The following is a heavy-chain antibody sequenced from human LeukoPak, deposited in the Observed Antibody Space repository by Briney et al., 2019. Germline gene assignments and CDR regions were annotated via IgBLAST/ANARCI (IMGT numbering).Heavy chain of an antibody. CDR3: ARDLVRVFYYYGMDV. V-gene: IGHV1-69*13. Sequence: SVKVSCKASGGTFSSYAISWVRQAPGQGLEWMGGIIPIFGTANYAQKFQGRVTITADESTSTAYMELSSLRSDDTAVYYCARDLVRVFYYYGMDVWGQGTTVTVSS. D-gene: IGHD4/OR15-4a*01. J-gene: IGHJ6*02. CDR2: IIPIFGTA. CDR1: GGTFSSYA.